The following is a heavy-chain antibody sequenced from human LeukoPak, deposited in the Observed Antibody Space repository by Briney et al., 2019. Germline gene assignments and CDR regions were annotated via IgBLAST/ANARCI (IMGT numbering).Heavy chain of an antibody. V-gene: IGHV3-48*04. Sequence: PGGSLRLSCAASGFTFSSYWMNWVRQAPGKGLEWVSYISSSGSTIYYADSVKGRFTISRDNAKDSLYLQMNSLRAEDTAVYYCARDPGSGYEEHFDYWGQGTLVTVSS. J-gene: IGHJ4*02. CDR1: GFTFSSYW. CDR2: ISSSGSTI. CDR3: ARDPGSGYEEHFDY. D-gene: IGHD5-12*01.